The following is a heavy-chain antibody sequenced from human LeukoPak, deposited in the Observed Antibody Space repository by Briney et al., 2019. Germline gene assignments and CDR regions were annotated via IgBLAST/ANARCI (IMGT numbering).Heavy chain of an antibody. V-gene: IGHV3-7*01. CDR3: ARDYDSSSWYSYYYMDV. D-gene: IGHD6-13*01. Sequence: GGSLRLSCAASGFTFSSYWMSWVRQAPGKGLEWVANIMQDGSEKYYVDSVKGRFTISRDNAKNSLYLQMNSLRAGDTAVYYCARDYDSSSWYSYYYMDVWGKGTTVTVSS. CDR2: IMQDGSEK. J-gene: IGHJ6*03. CDR1: GFTFSSYW.